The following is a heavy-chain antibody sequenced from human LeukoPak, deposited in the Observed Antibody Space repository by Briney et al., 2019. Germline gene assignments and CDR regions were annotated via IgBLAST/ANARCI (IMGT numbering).Heavy chain of an antibody. Sequence: GGSLRLSCAASGFTFSSYSMNWVRQAPGKGLEWVSYISSSSTIYYADSVKGRFTISRDNAKNSLYLQMNSLRAEDTAVYYCARDGVSSTSCYTCYYYMDVWSKGTTVTVSS. J-gene: IGHJ6*03. CDR1: GFTFSSYS. D-gene: IGHD2-2*02. CDR3: ARDGVSSTSCYTCYYYMDV. V-gene: IGHV3-48*01. CDR2: ISSSSTI.